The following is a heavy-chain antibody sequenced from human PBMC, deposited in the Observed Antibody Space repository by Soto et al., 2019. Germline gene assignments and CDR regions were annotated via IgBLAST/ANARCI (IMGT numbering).Heavy chain of an antibody. Sequence: GGSLRLSCAASGFTFSSYAMSWVRQAPGKGLEWVSAISGSGGSTYYADSVKGRFTISRDNSKNTLYLQMNSLRAEDTAVYYCAKDKSGKSTAHYDFWSGYYPDINMDGWGQGTKVTVSS. D-gene: IGHD3-3*01. CDR3: AKDKSGKSTAHYDFWSGYYPDINMDG. V-gene: IGHV3-23*01. CDR1: GFTFSSYA. J-gene: IGHJ6*02. CDR2: ISGSGGST.